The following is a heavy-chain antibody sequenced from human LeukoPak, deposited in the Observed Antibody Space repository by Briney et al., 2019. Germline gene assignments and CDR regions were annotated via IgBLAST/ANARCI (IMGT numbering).Heavy chain of an antibody. D-gene: IGHD1-26*01. CDR2: TSFDGSEA. CDR1: GFTFNRYA. CDR3: ARDGGRVGAIDY. J-gene: IGHJ4*02. Sequence: GGSLRLSCVASGFTFNRYAMHWVRQAPGKGLEWVAVTSFDGSEAYYADSVRGRFTISRDNSKDTVYLQMNSLRAEDTAVYYCARDGGRVGAIDYWGQGTLVTVSS. V-gene: IGHV3-30-3*01.